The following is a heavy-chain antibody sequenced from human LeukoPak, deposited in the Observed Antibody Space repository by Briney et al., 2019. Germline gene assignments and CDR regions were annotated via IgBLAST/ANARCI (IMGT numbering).Heavy chain of an antibody. CDR3: ARVSSSSSWYYFDY. D-gene: IGHD6-13*01. Sequence: SETLSLTCAVYGGSFSGYYWSWIRQPPGKGLEWIGEVDHSGSTNYNPSLKSRVTISVDTSKNQFSLKVSSVTAADTAVYYCARVSSSSSWYYFDYWGQGTLVTVSS. CDR2: VDHSGST. CDR1: GGSFSGYY. V-gene: IGHV4-34*01. J-gene: IGHJ4*02.